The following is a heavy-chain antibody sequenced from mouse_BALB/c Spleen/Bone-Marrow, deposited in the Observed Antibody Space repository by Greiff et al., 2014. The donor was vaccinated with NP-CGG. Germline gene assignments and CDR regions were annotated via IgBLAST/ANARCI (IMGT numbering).Heavy chain of an antibody. CDR1: GFTFTDYY. J-gene: IGHJ4*01. CDR3: ARDDYYAMDY. V-gene: IGHV7-3*02. CDR2: IRNKANGYTT. Sequence: EVQGVESGGGLVQPGGSLRLSCATSGFTFTDYYMSWVRQPPGKALEWLGFIRNKANGYTTGYSASVKGRFTISRDNSQSILYLQMNTLRAEDSATYYCARDDYYAMDYWGQGTSVTVSS.